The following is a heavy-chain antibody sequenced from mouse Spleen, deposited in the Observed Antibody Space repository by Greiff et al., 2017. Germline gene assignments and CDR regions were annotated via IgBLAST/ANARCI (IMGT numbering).Heavy chain of an antibody. CDR3: ARALYGNWYFDV. Sequence: EVMLVESGGGLVKPGGSLKLSCAASGFTFSDYYMYWVRQTPEKRLEWVATISDGGSYTYYPDSVKGRFTISRDNAKNNLYLQMSSLKSEDTAMYYCARALYGNWYFDVWGAGTTVTVSS. D-gene: IGHD2-1*01. CDR1: GFTFSDYY. CDR2: ISDGGSYT. V-gene: IGHV5-4*02. J-gene: IGHJ1*01.